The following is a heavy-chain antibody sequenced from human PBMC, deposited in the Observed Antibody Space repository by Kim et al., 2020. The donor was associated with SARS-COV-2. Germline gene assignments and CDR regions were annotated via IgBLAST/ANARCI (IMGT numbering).Heavy chain of an antibody. CDR3: ARQKGAGYFDWLPLYYFDY. CDR1: GGSISSSSYY. V-gene: IGHV4-39*01. Sequence: SETLSLTCTVSGGSISSSSYYWGWIRQPPGKGLEWIGSIYYSGSTYYNPSLKSRVTISVDTSKNQFSLKLSSVTAADTAVYYCARQKGAGYFDWLPLYYFDYWGQGTLVTVSS. CDR2: IYYSGST. J-gene: IGHJ4*02. D-gene: IGHD3-9*01.